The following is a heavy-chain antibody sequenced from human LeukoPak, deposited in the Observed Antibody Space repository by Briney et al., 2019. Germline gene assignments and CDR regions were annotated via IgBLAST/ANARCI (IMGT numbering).Heavy chain of an antibody. V-gene: IGHV4-34*01. CDR3: ARGVDYGDYAFDI. CDR2: INHSGST. Sequence: PSETLSLTCAVYGGSFSGYYWSWIRQPPGKGLEWIGEINHSGSTNYNPSLKSRVTISVDTSKNQFSLKLSSVTAADTAVYYCARGVDYGDYAFDIWGQGTMVTVSS. J-gene: IGHJ3*02. CDR1: GGSFSGYY. D-gene: IGHD4-17*01.